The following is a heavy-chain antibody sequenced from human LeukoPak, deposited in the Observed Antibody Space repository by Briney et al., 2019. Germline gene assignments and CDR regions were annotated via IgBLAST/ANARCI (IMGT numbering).Heavy chain of an antibody. D-gene: IGHD3-22*01. V-gene: IGHV4-39*01. Sequence: YMSWVRQPPGKGLEWIGSIYYSGSTYYNPSLKSRVTISVGTSKNQFSLKLSSVTAADTAVYYCARHGIYYYDSSGYSLDAFDIWGQGTMVTVSS. CDR1: Y. CDR2: IYYSGST. CDR3: ARHGIYYYDSSGYSLDAFDI. J-gene: IGHJ3*02.